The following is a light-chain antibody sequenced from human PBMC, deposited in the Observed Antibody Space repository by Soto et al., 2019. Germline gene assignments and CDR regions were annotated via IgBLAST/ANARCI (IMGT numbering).Light chain of an antibody. J-gene: IGKJ1*01. Sequence: EVVMTQSPATLSVSPGARVTLSCRASQTIIRNLAWYQQKPGQTPRLLIYGASARATGVPARFSGSGSGTEFTLTISGLQSEDFGIYYCQQYSIWPPWTFGQGTKVEVK. CDR3: QQYSIWPPWT. V-gene: IGKV3-15*01. CDR1: QTIIRN. CDR2: GAS.